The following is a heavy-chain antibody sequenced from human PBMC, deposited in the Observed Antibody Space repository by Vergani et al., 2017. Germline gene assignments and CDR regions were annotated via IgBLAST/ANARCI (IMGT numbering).Heavy chain of an antibody. CDR3: ARNGGYYPDAFDI. V-gene: IGHV4-61*02. Sequence: QVQLQESGPGLVKPSQTLSLTCTVSGGSISSGSYYWSWIRQPAGKGLEWIGSIYTSGSTNYNPSLKSRVTISVDTAKNQFSLKLSSVTAADTAVYYCARNGGYYPDAFDIWGQGTMVTVSS. CDR2: IYTSGST. D-gene: IGHD3-22*01. J-gene: IGHJ3*02. CDR1: GGSISSGSYY.